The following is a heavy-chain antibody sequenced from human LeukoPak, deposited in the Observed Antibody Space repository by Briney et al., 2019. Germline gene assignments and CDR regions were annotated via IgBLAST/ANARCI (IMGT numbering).Heavy chain of an antibody. CDR1: GFTFSSYG. D-gene: IGHD3-22*01. Sequence: SGGSLRLSCAASGFTFSSYGMSWVRQAPGKGLEWVSGISGSGGSTYYADSVKGRFTISRDNTKNSLYLQMNSLRAEDTAVYYCARDLRSSGYYAFDYWGQGTLVTVSS. CDR2: ISGSGGST. J-gene: IGHJ4*02. V-gene: IGHV3-23*01. CDR3: ARDLRSSGYYAFDY.